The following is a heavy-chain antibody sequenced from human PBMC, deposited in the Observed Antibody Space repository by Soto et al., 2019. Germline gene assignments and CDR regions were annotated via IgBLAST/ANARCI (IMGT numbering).Heavy chain of an antibody. Sequence: QITLKEFGPTLVKPTQTLTLTCTFSGFSLSTSGVGVGWIRQPPGKALEWLALIYWDDDKRYSPSLKSRLTITKDTSKNQVVLTMTNMDPVDTATYYCAHRRSGRVVYYFDYWGQGTLVTVSS. D-gene: IGHD1-26*01. V-gene: IGHV2-5*02. J-gene: IGHJ4*02. CDR2: IYWDDDK. CDR3: AHRRSGRVVYYFDY. CDR1: GFSLSTSGVG.